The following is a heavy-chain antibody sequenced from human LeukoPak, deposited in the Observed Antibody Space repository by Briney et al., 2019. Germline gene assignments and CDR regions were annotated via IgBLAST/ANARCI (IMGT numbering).Heavy chain of an antibody. J-gene: IGHJ4*02. CDR2: MNPNSGNT. Sequence: ASVKVSCKASGYTFTSYDINWVRQATGQGLEWMGWMNPNSGNTGYAQKFQGRVTMTRNTSISTVYMELSSLRSEDTAVYYCAKRCSSSASYFFDYWGQGTLVTVSS. CDR1: GYTFTSYD. CDR3: AKRCSSSASYFFDY. D-gene: IGHD6-6*01. V-gene: IGHV1-8*01.